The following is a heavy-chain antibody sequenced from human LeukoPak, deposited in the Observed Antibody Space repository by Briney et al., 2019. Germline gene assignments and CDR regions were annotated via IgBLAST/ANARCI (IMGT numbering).Heavy chain of an antibody. J-gene: IGHJ4*02. CDR3: AKGIEAYCGGDCYSWVFDY. Sequence: GGSLRLSCAASGFTFDDYTMQWVRQAPGKGLEWVSLISWDGGSTYYADSVKGRFTISRDNSKNSLYLQMNSLRTEDTALYYCAKGIEAYCGGDCYSWVFDYWGQGTLVTVSS. V-gene: IGHV3-43*01. CDR1: GFTFDDYT. D-gene: IGHD2-21*01. CDR2: ISWDGGST.